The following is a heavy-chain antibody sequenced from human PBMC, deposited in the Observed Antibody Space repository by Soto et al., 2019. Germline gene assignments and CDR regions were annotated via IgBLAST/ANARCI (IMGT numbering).Heavy chain of an antibody. CDR3: AKGGYNYGFLFDC. J-gene: IGHJ4*02. CDR2: IDNSGGIT. CDR1: GFTFSSYA. Sequence: GGSLRLSCAASGFTFSSYAMSWVRQAPGKGLEWVSTIDNSGGITYYADSVKGRFTISRDNSKNTLYLQMNSLRAEDTAVYYCAKGGYNYGFLFDCWGQGTLVTVSS. V-gene: IGHV3-23*05. D-gene: IGHD5-18*01.